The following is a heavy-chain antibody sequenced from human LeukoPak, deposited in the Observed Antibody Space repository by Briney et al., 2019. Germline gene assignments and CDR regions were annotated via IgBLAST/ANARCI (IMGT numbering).Heavy chain of an antibody. J-gene: IGHJ6*03. V-gene: IGHV1-46*01. Sequence: GASVKVSCKASGYTFTSCYMHWVRQAPGQGLEWMGIINPSGGSTSYAQKFQGRVTMTRDTSTSTVYVELSSLRSEDTAVYYCARDLRITIFGVVIYYYYMDVWGKGTTVTVSS. CDR3: ARDLRITIFGVVIYYYYMDV. CDR1: GYTFTSCY. CDR2: INPSGGST. D-gene: IGHD3-3*01.